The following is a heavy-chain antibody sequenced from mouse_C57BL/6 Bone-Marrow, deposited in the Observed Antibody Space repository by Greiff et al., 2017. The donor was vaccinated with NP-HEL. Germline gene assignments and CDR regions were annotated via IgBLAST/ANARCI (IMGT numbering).Heavy chain of an antibody. CDR2: IRLKSDNYAT. CDR3: TELTGPSYYAMDY. Sequence: EVKVEESGGGLVQPGGSMKLSCVASGFTFSNYWMNWVRQSPEKGLEWVAQIRLKSDNYATHYAESVKGRFTISRDDSKSSVYLQMNNLRAEDTGIYYCTELTGPSYYAMDYWGQGTSVTVSS. J-gene: IGHJ4*01. CDR1: GFTFSNYW. D-gene: IGHD4-1*01. V-gene: IGHV6-3*01.